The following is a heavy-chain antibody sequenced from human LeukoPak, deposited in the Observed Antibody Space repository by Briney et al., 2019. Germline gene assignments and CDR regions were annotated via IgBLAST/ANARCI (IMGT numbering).Heavy chain of an antibody. J-gene: IGHJ5*02. V-gene: IGHV4-39*01. CDR3: ARIYSSSWFLNWCDP. Sequence: SETLSLTCTVSGGSISSSSYYWGWIRQPPGKGLEWIGSIYYSGSTYYNPSLKSRVTISVDTSKNQFSLKLSSVTAADTAVYYCARIYSSSWFLNWCDPWGQGTLVTVSS. CDR2: IYYSGST. CDR1: GGSISSSSYY. D-gene: IGHD6-13*01.